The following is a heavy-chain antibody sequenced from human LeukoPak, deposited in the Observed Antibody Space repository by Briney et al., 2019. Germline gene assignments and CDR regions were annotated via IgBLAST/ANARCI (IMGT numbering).Heavy chain of an antibody. J-gene: IGHJ4*02. CDR3: AKDLLDGDYAYDY. V-gene: IGHV3-23*01. CDR1: GFTFSSYA. D-gene: IGHD4-17*01. Sequence: PGGSLRLSCAAAGFTFSSYAMSWVRQAPGKGLEWVSAISGSGGSTYYADSVRGRFTISRDNSKNTLYLQMNSLRAEDTAVYYCAKDLLDGDYAYDYWGQGTLVTVSS. CDR2: ISGSGGST.